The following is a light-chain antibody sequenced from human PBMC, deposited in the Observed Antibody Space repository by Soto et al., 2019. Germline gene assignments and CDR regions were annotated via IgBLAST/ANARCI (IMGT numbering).Light chain of an antibody. J-gene: IGLJ2*01. V-gene: IGLV1-40*01. CDR3: AAWDDSLNGVV. CDR2: GNS. Sequence: QLVLTQPPSVSGAPGQRVTISCTGSSSNIGAGYDVHWYQQLPGTAPKLLIYGNSNRPSGVPDRFSGSKSGTSASLAISGLQSEDEADYYCAAWDDSLNGVVFGGGTKLTVL. CDR1: SSNIGAGYD.